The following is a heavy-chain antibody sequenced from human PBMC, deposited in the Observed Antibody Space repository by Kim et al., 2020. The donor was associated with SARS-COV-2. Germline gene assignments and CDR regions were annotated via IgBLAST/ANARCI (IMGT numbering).Heavy chain of an antibody. Sequence: GGSLRLSCAASGFTFSSYWMSWVRQAPGKGLEWVANIKQDGSEKYYVDSVKGRFTISRDNAKNSLYLQMNSPRAEYTAVYYCARDCGLWFGSPSFDPWGQGTLVTVSS. D-gene: IGHD3-10*01. CDR2: IKQDGSEK. CDR1: GFTFSSYW. V-gene: IGHV3-7*01. CDR3: ARDCGLWFGSPSFDP. J-gene: IGHJ5*02.